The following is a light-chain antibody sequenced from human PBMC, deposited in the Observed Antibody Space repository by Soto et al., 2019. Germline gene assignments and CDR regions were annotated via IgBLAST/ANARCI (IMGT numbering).Light chain of an antibody. CDR3: QQYNNSPPWT. Sequence: EIVLTQSPVTLSVSPGERGTLSCRASQSIRSNLAWYQQKPGQAPRLLIYGASTRAAGIPARFSGSGSGAEFTLTISSLQSEDIAVYYCQQYNNSPPWTFGQGTKVDIK. CDR1: QSIRSN. V-gene: IGKV3-15*01. CDR2: GAS. J-gene: IGKJ1*01.